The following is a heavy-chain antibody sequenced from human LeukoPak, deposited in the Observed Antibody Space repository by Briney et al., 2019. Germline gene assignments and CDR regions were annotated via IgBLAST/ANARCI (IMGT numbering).Heavy chain of an antibody. J-gene: IGHJ3*02. Sequence: GESLKISCKGSGYSFTSYWIGWVRQMPGKGLEWMGIIYPGDSDTRYSPSFQGQVTISADKSISTAYLQWSSLKASDTAMYYCARGPTRTAVAGTAYDAFDIWGQGTMVTVSS. D-gene: IGHD6-19*01. CDR3: ARGPTRTAVAGTAYDAFDI. CDR2: IYPGDSDT. CDR1: GYSFTSYW. V-gene: IGHV5-51*01.